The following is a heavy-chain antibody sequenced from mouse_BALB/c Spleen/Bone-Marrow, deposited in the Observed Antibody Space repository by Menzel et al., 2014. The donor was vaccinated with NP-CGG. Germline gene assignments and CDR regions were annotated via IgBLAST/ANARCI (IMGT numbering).Heavy chain of an antibody. CDR1: GFNIKDAY. CDR2: INPANGNT. CDR3: VRSPGQVNL. J-gene: IGHJ3*01. V-gene: IGHV14-3*02. Sequence: VQLQQSGAELVKPGASVKLSCTASGFNIKDAYMHWVRQRPEQGLEWIGRINPANGNTEYDPKFQGKATITADTSSNTAYLQLSSLTSEDTAGYYCVRSPGQVNLWGQGTLVTVSA. D-gene: IGHD3-3*01.